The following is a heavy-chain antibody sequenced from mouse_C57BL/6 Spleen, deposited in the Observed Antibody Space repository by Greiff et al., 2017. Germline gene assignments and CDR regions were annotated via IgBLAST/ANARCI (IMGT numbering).Heavy chain of an antibody. CDR3: ARGDYDWFAY. Sequence: QVQLQQSGAELVKPGASVKISCKASGYAFSSYWMNWVKQRPGKGLEWIGQIYPGDGDTTYNGKFKGKATLTADKSSSTAYMQLRSLTSEDSAVYFCARGDYDWFAYWGQGTLVTVSA. V-gene: IGHV1-80*01. D-gene: IGHD2-4*01. CDR1: GYAFSSYW. J-gene: IGHJ3*01. CDR2: IYPGDGDT.